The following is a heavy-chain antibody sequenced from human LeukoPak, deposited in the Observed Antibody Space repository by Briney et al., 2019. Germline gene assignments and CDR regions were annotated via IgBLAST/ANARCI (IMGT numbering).Heavy chain of an antibody. D-gene: IGHD3-9*01. CDR1: GFTFSSYG. CDR2: IWCDGSNK. CDR3: ARELDYDILTPLDY. Sequence: PGGSLRLSCAASGFTFSSYGMHWVRQAPGKGLEWVAVIWCDGSNKYYADSVKGRFTISRDNSKNTLYLQMNSLRAEDTAVYYCARELDYDILTPLDYWGQGTLVTVSS. V-gene: IGHV3-33*08. J-gene: IGHJ4*02.